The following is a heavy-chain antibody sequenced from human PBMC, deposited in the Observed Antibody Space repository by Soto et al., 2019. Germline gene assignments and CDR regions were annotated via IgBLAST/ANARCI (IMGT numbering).Heavy chain of an antibody. Sequence: EVQLVESGGGLVQPGGSLRLSCAASGFTFSDYYMDWVRQAPGKGLEWVGRTRNKANSYTTEYAASVKGRFTISRDDSKNSPYLQMNSLKTEDTAVYYCARGNRAFDIWGQGTMVTGSS. CDR1: GFTFSDYY. V-gene: IGHV3-72*01. CDR3: ARGNRAFDI. J-gene: IGHJ3*02. CDR2: TRNKANSYTT.